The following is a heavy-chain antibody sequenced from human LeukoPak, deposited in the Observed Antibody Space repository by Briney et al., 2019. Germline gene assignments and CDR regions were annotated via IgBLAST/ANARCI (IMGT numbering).Heavy chain of an antibody. V-gene: IGHV1-2*02. D-gene: IGHD2-21*01. Sequence: GASVKVSCKASGYTFTGYYMHWVRQAPGQGLEWMGWINPNSGGTNYAQKFQGRVTMTRDTSISTVYMELSRLRSDDTAVYYCARDVQRPVANFDYWGQGTLVTVSS. CDR1: GYTFTGYY. CDR2: INPNSGGT. CDR3: ARDVQRPVANFDY. J-gene: IGHJ4*02.